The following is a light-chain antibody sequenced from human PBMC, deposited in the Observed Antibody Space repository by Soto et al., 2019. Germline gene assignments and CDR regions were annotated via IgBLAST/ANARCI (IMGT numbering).Light chain of an antibody. J-gene: IGLJ2*01. CDR1: SSNIGSNY. Sequence: QLVLTQPPSASGTPGQRVTISCSGSSSNIGSNYVYWYQQLPGTAPKLLIYRNNQRPSGVPDRFSGSKSGSSASLVISGRRSEDEADDYCGSSDASLSSPVFGGGTKLTVL. CDR3: GSSDASLSSPV. CDR2: RNN. V-gene: IGLV1-47*01.